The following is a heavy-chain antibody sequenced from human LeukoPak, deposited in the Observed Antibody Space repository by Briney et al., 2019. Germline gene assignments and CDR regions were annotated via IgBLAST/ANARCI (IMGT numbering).Heavy chain of an antibody. Sequence: ASVKVSCKASGYTFTSYYMHWVRQAPGQGLEWMGLINPTGGSTGYAQKFQGRVTMTRDMSTRTDYMELRSMRSEDKAIYYCARDNSVGDNAWWFDPWGQGTLVTVSS. V-gene: IGHV1-46*01. J-gene: IGHJ5*02. D-gene: IGHD1-26*01. CDR1: GYTFTSYY. CDR2: INPTGGST. CDR3: ARDNSVGDNAWWFDP.